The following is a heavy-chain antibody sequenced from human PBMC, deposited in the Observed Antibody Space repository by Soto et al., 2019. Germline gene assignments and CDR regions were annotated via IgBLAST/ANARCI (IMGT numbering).Heavy chain of an antibody. D-gene: IGHD2-2*01. CDR2: IYQSGVT. V-gene: IGHV4-30-2*01. J-gene: IGHJ5*02. CDR3: AGMQCTSGLRFDP. Sequence: TLSLTCKMSGDSYSISTYSWGWIRQPPGKALQWIGFIYQSGVTSYNPSLASRVSISPDRSNNQCSLKLKSVTAADTAVYFCAGMQCTSGLRFDPWGPGTLVTVSS. CDR1: GDSYSISTYS.